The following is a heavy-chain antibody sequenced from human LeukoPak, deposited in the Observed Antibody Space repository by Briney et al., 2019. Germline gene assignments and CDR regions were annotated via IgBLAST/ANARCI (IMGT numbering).Heavy chain of an antibody. D-gene: IGHD5-18*01. Sequence: PGGSLRLSCAASGFTFSSHWMHWVRQAPGRGLVWVSGINSDGSFTTYADSVKGRFTISRDNAKNTLYLQMNSLRAEDTAVYYCARGDGYGYISWGQGTLVTVSS. V-gene: IGHV3-74*01. J-gene: IGHJ5*02. CDR1: GFTFSSHW. CDR3: ARGDGYGYIS. CDR2: INSDGSFT.